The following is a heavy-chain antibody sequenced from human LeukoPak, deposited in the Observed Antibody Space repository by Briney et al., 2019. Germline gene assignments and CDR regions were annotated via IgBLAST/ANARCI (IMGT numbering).Heavy chain of an antibody. CDR1: GFTFSSYS. CDR3: ARGVSGGAD. J-gene: IGHJ4*02. Sequence: GGSLRLSCAASGFTFSSYSMNWVRQAPGKGLEWVSSISSSSSYIYYVDSVKGRFTISRDNAKNSLYLQMNSLRAEDTAVYYCARGVSGGADWGQGTLVTVSS. D-gene: IGHD3-16*01. V-gene: IGHV3-21*01. CDR2: ISSSSSYI.